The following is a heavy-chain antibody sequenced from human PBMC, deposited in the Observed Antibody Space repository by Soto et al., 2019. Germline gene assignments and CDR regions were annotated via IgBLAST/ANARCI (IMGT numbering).Heavy chain of an antibody. D-gene: IGHD6-19*01. Sequence: GGSLRLSCAASGFTFRSYWMHWVRQVPGKGLVWVSRIDSYGSETNYADSVKGRFTISRDNAKNTVYLQMNSLRTEDTGVYYCARDTGYSSGWYPLDYYYYINVWGKGTT. CDR2: IDSYGSET. CDR1: GFTFRSYW. V-gene: IGHV3-74*01. J-gene: IGHJ6*03. CDR3: ARDTGYSSGWYPLDYYYYINV.